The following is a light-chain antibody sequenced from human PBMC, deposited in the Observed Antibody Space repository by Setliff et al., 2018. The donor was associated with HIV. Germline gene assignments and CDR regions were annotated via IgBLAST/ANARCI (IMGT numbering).Light chain of an antibody. CDR3: SSYSTRSWV. V-gene: IGLV2-14*03. Sequence: QSALTQPTSVSGSPGQSIAISCNGTGSDIGGYNYVSWYQQQPGKAPKLIIYVVNSRPSGISTRFSGSKSGNTASLTISGLQAEDEAAYFCSSYSTRSWVFGGGTKVTVL. J-gene: IGLJ3*02. CDR1: GSDIGGYNY. CDR2: VVN.